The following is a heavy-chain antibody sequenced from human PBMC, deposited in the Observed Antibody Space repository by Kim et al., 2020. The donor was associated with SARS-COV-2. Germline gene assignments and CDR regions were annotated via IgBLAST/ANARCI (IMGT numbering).Heavy chain of an antibody. V-gene: IGHV3-11*04. CDR3: AGDLWVPKADAFDI. D-gene: IGHD2-21*01. Sequence: YADYVKGRFTVSRDNTKKSLYLQMNSLRVEDTAVYYCAGDLWVPKADAFDIWGQGTMVTVSS. J-gene: IGHJ3*02.